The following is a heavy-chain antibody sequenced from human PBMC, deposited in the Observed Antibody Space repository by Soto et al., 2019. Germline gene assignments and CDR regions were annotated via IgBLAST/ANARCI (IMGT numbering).Heavy chain of an antibody. V-gene: IGHV1-69*08. J-gene: IGHJ6*02. CDR3: ARDEGRVAVAGDYYYYGMDV. Sequence: QVQLVQSGAEVKKPGSSVKVSCKASGGTFSSYTISWVRQAPGQGLEWMGRIIPILGIANYAQKFQGRVTITADKSTSKAYMELSSLRSEDTAVYYCARDEGRVAVAGDYYYYGMDVWGQGTTVTVSS. CDR1: GGTFSSYT. D-gene: IGHD6-19*01. CDR2: IIPILGIA.